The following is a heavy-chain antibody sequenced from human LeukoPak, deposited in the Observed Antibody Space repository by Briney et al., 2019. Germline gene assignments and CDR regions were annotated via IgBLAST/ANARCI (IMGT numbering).Heavy chain of an antibody. D-gene: IGHD2-8*02. CDR3: ARDTRGVFDY. V-gene: IGHV3-7*01. Sequence: GGSLRLSCAASGFTLSTYYMTWVRQAPGKGLEWVANIKQDGSEKYSVDSVKGRFTISRDNAKNSLYLQMNSLRAEDTAVYYCARDTRGVFDYWGQGTLVTVSS. CDR1: GFTLSTYY. CDR2: IKQDGSEK. J-gene: IGHJ4*02.